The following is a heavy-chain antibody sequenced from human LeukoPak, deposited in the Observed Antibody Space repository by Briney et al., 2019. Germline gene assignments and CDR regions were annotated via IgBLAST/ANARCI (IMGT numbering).Heavy chain of an antibody. D-gene: IGHD1-26*01. Sequence: HPGGSLKLSCAASGFTFSSYEMSWVRQAPGKGLEWVSYISSSGSTIYYADSVKGRFTISRDNAKNSLYLQMNSLRAEDTAVYYCARETPPVGGSHDDYDYWGQGTLVTVSS. J-gene: IGHJ4*02. CDR1: GFTFSSYE. V-gene: IGHV3-48*03. CDR2: ISSSGSTI. CDR3: ARETPPVGGSHDDYDY.